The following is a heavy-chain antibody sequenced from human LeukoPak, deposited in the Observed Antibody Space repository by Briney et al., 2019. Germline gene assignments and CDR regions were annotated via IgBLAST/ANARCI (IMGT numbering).Heavy chain of an antibody. V-gene: IGHV3-49*04. J-gene: IGHJ4*02. Sequence: PGGSLRLSCAASGFTFGDYAISWVRQAPGKGLEWVGFIRTKANGETTDYAASVKGRFTISRDDSRGIAYLQMSSLKTEDTAVYYCTCIDYWGQGTLVTVSS. CDR3: TCIDY. CDR2: IRTKANGETT. CDR1: GFTFGDYA.